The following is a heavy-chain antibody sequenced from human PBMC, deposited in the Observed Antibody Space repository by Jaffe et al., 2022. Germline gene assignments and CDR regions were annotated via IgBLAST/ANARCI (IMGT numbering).Heavy chain of an antibody. Sequence: EVQLVESGGGLVQPGGSLRLSCAASGFTFSSYWMSWVRQAPGKGLEWVANIKQDGSEKYYVDSVKGRFTISRDNAKNSLYLQMNSLRAEDTAVYYCARDRGSAAAGTDLYDYWGQGTLVTVSS. V-gene: IGHV3-7*01. CDR2: IKQDGSEK. J-gene: IGHJ4*02. CDR3: ARDRGSAAAGTDLYDY. CDR1: GFTFSSYW. D-gene: IGHD6-13*01.